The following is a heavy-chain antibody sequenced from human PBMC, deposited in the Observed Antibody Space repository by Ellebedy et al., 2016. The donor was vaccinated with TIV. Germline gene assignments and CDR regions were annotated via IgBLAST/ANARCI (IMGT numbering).Heavy chain of an antibody. Sequence: PGGSLRLSCAASGLTFSSHAMSGVRQAPGKGLEWGSSITASGGNTYYADSLKGRFTISRDNSKDTLYLQMNSLRAEDTAIYYCARDPVGVGPAFDVWGQGTMVTVSS. J-gene: IGHJ3*01. CDR1: GLTFSSHA. CDR2: ITASGGNT. D-gene: IGHD4-23*01. CDR3: ARDPVGVGPAFDV. V-gene: IGHV3-23*01.